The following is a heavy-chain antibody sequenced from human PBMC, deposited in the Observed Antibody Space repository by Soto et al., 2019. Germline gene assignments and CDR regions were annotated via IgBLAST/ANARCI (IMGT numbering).Heavy chain of an antibody. V-gene: IGHV1-18*04. CDR1: GYTFTSYG. CDR2: TSAYNGNT. CDR3: ARSAGSGYSTRYGMDV. Sequence: QVQLVQSGAEVKKPGASVKVSCKASGYTFTSYGISWVRQAPGQGLEWMGWTSAYNGNTNYAQKLQGRVTMTTDTSTSTAYMELRSLSSDDTAVYYCARSAGSGYSTRYGMDVWGQGTTVTVSS. J-gene: IGHJ6*02. D-gene: IGHD3-3*01.